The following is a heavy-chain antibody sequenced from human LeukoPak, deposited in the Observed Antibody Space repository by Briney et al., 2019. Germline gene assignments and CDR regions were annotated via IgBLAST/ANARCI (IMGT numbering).Heavy chain of an antibody. Sequence: SVKVSCKASGGTFSSCAISWVRQAPGQGLEWIGGIIPIFGTANYAQKFQGRVTITADESTSTAYMELSSLRSEDTAVYYCARGEEWLVHSAIDYWGQGTLVTVSS. J-gene: IGHJ4*02. CDR3: ARGEEWLVHSAIDY. V-gene: IGHV1-69*01. CDR1: GGTFSSCA. D-gene: IGHD6-19*01. CDR2: IIPIFGTA.